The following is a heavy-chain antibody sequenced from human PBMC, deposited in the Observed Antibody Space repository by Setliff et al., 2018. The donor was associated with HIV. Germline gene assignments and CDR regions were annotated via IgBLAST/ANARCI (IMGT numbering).Heavy chain of an antibody. V-gene: IGHV3-9*01. CDR2: TSWDNALP. J-gene: IGHJ6*03. Sequence: LRLSCAASGFTFTSHAMHWVRQAPGRGLEWVAGTSWDNALPAYADSVKGRFTVTRDNANNSLYLQMNSLRPEDSALYYCVRDGSMTGRNYYYMEVWGKGTTVTVSS. D-gene: IGHD3-9*01. CDR1: GFTFTSHA. CDR3: VRDGSMTGRNYYYMEV.